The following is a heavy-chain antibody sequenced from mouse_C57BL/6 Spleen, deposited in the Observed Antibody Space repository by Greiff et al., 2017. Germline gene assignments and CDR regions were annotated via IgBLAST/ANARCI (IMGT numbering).Heavy chain of an antibody. J-gene: IGHJ3*01. Sequence: VQLKQSGPELVKPGASVKISCKASGYSFTGYYMNWVKQSPEKSLEWIGEINPSTGGTTYNQKFKAKATLTVDKSSSTAYMQLKSLTSEDSAVYYCATLYYEYGGAWFADWGQGTLVTVSA. CDR1: GYSFTGYY. V-gene: IGHV1-42*01. D-gene: IGHD2-4*01. CDR2: INPSTGGT. CDR3: ATLYYEYGGAWFAD.